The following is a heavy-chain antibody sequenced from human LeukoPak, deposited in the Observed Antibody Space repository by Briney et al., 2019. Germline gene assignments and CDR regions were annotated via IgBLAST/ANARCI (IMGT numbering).Heavy chain of an antibody. Sequence: PGGSLGLSCAASGFTFSSYSMNWVRQAPGKGLEWVSSISSSSSYIYYADSVKGRFTISRDNAKNSLYLQMNSLRAEDTAVYYCASGFPHRDYYDSSGYYLFDYWGQGTLVTVSS. CDR2: ISSSSSYI. V-gene: IGHV3-21*01. D-gene: IGHD3-22*01. CDR1: GFTFSSYS. CDR3: ASGFPHRDYYDSSGYYLFDY. J-gene: IGHJ4*02.